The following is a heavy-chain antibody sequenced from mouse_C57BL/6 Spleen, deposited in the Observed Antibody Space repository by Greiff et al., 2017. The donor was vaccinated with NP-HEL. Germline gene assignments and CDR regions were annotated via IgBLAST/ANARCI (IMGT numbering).Heavy chain of an antibody. V-gene: IGHV5-17*01. CDR3: ARGGYYGKGILDY. CDR2: ISSGSSTI. J-gene: IGHJ2*01. D-gene: IGHD1-1*01. CDR1: GFTFGDYG. Sequence: VQLKESGGGLVKPGGSLKLSCAASGFTFGDYGMHWVRQAPEKGLEWVAYISSGSSTIYYADTVKGRFTISRDNAKNTLFLQMTSLRSEDTAMYYCARGGYYGKGILDYWGQGTTLTVSS.